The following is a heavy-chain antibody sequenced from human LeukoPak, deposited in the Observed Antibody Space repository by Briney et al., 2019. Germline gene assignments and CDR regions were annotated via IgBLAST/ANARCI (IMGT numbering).Heavy chain of an antibody. CDR1: GGSISSYY. CDR3: ASQLGGTTFH. CDR2: IYYNGIT. J-gene: IGHJ4*02. Sequence: SSETLSLTCTVSGGSISSYYWSWIRQPPGKGLEWIGYIYYNGITNYNPSLKSRVSISLDTSKNQFSLRLNSVTAAETAVYYCASQLGGTTFHWGQGTLVTVSS. V-gene: IGHV4-59*01. D-gene: IGHD1/OR15-1a*01.